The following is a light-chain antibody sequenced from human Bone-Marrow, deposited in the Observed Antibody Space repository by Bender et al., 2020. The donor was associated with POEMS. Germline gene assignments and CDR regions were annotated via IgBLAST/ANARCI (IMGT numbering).Light chain of an antibody. CDR2: DVN. CDR3: CSYTNSSTYV. J-gene: IGLJ1*01. CDR1: ISDVGGYNY. V-gene: IGLV2-14*01. Sequence: QSALTQPASVSGSPGQSLTISCTGTISDVGGYNYVSWFQQYAGKAPKLIIYDVNIRASGVSNRFSGSKSGNTASLTISGLQAEDEADYYCCSYTNSSTYVFGTGTKVTAL.